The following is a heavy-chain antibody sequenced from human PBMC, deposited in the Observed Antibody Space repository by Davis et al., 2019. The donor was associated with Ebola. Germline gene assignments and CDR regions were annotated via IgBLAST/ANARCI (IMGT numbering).Heavy chain of an antibody. CDR2: FYSTGRT. CDR3: ARPTYYYDSSGPLRY. D-gene: IGHD3-22*01. Sequence: MPSETLSLTCTIFGDSIGSSTFYWGWIRQPPGKGLEWIGTFYSTGRTYYNPSLRSRVAISADTSKNQFSLKLTSVTTADTAVYYCARPTYYYDSSGPLRYWGQGTLVTVSS. CDR1: GDSIGSSTFY. J-gene: IGHJ4*02. V-gene: IGHV4-39*01.